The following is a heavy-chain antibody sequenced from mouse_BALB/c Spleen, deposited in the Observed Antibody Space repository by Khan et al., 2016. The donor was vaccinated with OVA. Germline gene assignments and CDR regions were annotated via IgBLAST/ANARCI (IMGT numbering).Heavy chain of an antibody. D-gene: IGHD1-2*01. CDR2: ISDLAYTI. J-gene: IGHJ3*01. V-gene: IGHV5-15*02. Sequence: EVELVESGGGLVQPGGSRKLSCAASGFTFSDYGMAWVRQAPGKGPEWVAFISDLAYTIYYADTVTGRFPISREYAKNTLYLEMSSLRSEDTAIYYCARGGGTAPFAYWGLGTLVTVSA. CDR1: GFTFSDYG. CDR3: ARGGGTAPFAY.